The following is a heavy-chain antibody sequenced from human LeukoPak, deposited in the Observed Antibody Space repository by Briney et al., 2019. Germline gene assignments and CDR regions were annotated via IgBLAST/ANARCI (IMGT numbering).Heavy chain of an antibody. CDR2: IYPGDSDT. Sequence: GESLKISCKGSGYSFTSYRIGWVRQMPGKGLEWMGIIYPGDSDTRYSPSFQGQVTISANKSISTAYLQWSSLKASDTAMYYCARRVAAAGTNWFDPWGQGTLVTVSS. V-gene: IGHV5-51*01. CDR1: GYSFTSYR. CDR3: ARRVAAAGTNWFDP. J-gene: IGHJ5*02. D-gene: IGHD6-13*01.